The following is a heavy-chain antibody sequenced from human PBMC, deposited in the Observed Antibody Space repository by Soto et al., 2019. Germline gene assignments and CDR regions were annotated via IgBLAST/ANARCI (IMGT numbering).Heavy chain of an antibody. CDR1: GFTFTRAW. J-gene: IGHJ5*01. V-gene: IGHV3-15*01. Sequence: GGSLRLSCAASGFTFTRAWMSWVRQAPGQGLEWVCRIKSEADGGTTDYAAPVKGRFIISRDDSKSIVYLQMNSLKIENTAVYSCTTGRDQPEIYDMHSTNCVDSWGPGTLVTVSS. CDR3: TTGRDQPEIYDMHSTNCVDS. D-gene: IGHD2-2*01. CDR2: IKSEADGGTT.